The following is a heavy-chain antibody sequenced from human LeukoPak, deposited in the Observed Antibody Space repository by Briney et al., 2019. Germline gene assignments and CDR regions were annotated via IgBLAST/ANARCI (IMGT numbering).Heavy chain of an antibody. CDR2: INPNSGGT. D-gene: IGHD1-1*01. V-gene: IGHV1-2*02. CDR3: AREGWNDWENWFDP. J-gene: IGHJ5*02. CDR1: GYTFTGYY. Sequence: GASVKVSCKASGYTFTGYYMHWVRQAPGQGLEWMGWINPNSGGTNYAQKFQGRVTMTRDTSISTAYMELSRLRSDDTAVYYCAREGWNDWENWFDPWGQGTLVTVSS.